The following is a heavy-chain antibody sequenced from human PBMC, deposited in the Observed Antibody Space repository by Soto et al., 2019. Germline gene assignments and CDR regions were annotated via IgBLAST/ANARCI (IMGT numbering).Heavy chain of an antibody. J-gene: IGHJ4*02. V-gene: IGHV3-33*01. D-gene: IGHD6-19*01. CDR1: GFTFSSYG. Sequence: PGGSLRLSCAASGFTFSSYGMHWVRQAPGKGLEWVAVIWYDGSNKYYADSVKGRFTISRDNSKNTLYLQMNSLRAEDTAVYYCAREDSSGWYYFGYWGQGTLVTVSS. CDR3: AREDSSGWYYFGY. CDR2: IWYDGSNK.